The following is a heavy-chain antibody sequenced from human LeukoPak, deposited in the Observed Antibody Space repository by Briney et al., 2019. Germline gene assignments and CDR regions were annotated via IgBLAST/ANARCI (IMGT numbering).Heavy chain of an antibody. J-gene: IGHJ4*02. CDR1: GFTFSNYW. D-gene: IGHD4-11*01. CDR2: ISSDGTNT. CDR3: ARDPGHSNYINDY. V-gene: IGHV3-74*01. Sequence: GGSLRLSCAASGFTFSNYWMHWVRQSPGKGLVCVSRISSDGTNTNYADSVKGRFTISRDNAENTLYLQMTSLRAEDTAVYYCARDPGHSNYINDYWGQGTLVTVSS.